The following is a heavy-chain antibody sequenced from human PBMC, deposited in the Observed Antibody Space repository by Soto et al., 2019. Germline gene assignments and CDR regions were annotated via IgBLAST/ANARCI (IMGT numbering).Heavy chain of an antibody. D-gene: IGHD3-3*01. CDR1: GFTFSSYW. CDR2: IKQDGSEK. V-gene: IGHV3-7*01. CDR3: ARERVGVTYYDFWSGYDYYYYGMDV. J-gene: IGHJ6*02. Sequence: PGGSLRLSCAASGFTFSSYWMSWVRQAPGKGLEWVANIKQDGSEKYYVDSVKGRFTISRDNAKNSLYLQMNSLRAEDTAVYYCARERVGVTYYDFWSGYDYYYYGMDVWGQGTTVTVSS.